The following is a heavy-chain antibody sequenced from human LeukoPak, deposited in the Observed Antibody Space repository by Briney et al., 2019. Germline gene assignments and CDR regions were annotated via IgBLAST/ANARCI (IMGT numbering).Heavy chain of an antibody. CDR2: IYTSGST. J-gene: IGHJ4*02. CDR1: GGSISSYY. Sequence: SETLSLTCTVSGGSISSYYWSWIRQPAGKGLEWIGRIYTSGSTNYNPSLKSRVTMSVDTSKNQFSLKLSSVTAADTAVYYCARVARYCSGGSCSLYFDYWGQGTLVTVSS. V-gene: IGHV4-4*07. CDR3: ARVARYCSGGSCSLYFDY. D-gene: IGHD2-15*01.